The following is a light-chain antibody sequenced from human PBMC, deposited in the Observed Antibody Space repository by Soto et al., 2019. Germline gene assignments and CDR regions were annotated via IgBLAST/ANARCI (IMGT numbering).Light chain of an antibody. CDR3: QQYDSSPRT. J-gene: IGKJ1*01. CDR1: QSVSSN. Sequence: EIVLTQSPGTLSVSPGERATLSCRASQSVSSNLAWYQQKPGQAPRLLIYGASNRATGIPDRFSGSGSGTDFILTISRLEPEDFAVYYCQQYDSSPRTFGQGTKVDIK. CDR2: GAS. V-gene: IGKV3-20*01.